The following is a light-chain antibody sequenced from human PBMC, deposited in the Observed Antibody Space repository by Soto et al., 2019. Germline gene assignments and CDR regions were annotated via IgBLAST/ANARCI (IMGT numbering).Light chain of an antibody. V-gene: IGKV1-9*01. CDR2: AAS. J-gene: IGKJ4*01. CDR3: QQLNSYQGLLT. CDR1: QGISSY. Sequence: IQLTQSPSSLSASVGDRVTITCRASQGISSYLAWYQQKPGKAPKLLIYAASTLQSGVPSRFSGSGSGTDFTLTISSLQPEDCATYYCQQLNSYQGLLTFGGGTKVDIK.